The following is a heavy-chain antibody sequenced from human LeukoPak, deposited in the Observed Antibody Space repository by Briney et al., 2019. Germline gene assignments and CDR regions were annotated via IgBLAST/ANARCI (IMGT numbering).Heavy chain of an antibody. V-gene: IGHV3-23*01. CDR2: ISGSGGST. CDR3: ARSPRTYYYDSSGFLLFDY. CDR1: GFTFSSYA. D-gene: IGHD3-22*01. J-gene: IGHJ4*02. Sequence: PGGSLRLSCAASGFTFSSYAMSWVRQAPGKGLEWVSAISGSGGSTYYADSVKGRFTISRDNSKNTLYLQMNSLRAEDTAVYYCARSPRTYYYDSSGFLLFDYWGQGTPVTVSS.